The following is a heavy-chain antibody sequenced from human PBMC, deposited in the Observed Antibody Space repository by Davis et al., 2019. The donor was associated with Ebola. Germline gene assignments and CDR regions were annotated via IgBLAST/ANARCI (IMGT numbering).Heavy chain of an antibody. Sequence: GGSLRLSCAASGFTFSSYAMSWVRQAPGRGLEWVSTITGSGVTTYYADSVKGRFTVSRDNSKNTLYLRMNSLRAEDTALYYCSKHSGYFYFDYWGQGTLVTVSS. D-gene: IGHD3-22*01. J-gene: IGHJ4*02. CDR2: ITGSGVTT. CDR1: GFTFSSYA. V-gene: IGHV3-23*01. CDR3: SKHSGYFYFDY.